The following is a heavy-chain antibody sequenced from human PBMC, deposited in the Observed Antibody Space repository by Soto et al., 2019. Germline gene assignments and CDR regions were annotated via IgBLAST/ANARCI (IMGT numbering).Heavy chain of an antibody. Sequence: GGSLRLSCAASGFTFSSYAMHWVRQAPGKGLEWVAVISYDGSNKYYADSVKGRFTISRDNSKNTLYLQMNSLRAEDTAVYYCARGLANYDILTGYSSGPNWFDPWGQGTLVTVSS. CDR1: GFTFSSYA. CDR2: ISYDGSNK. J-gene: IGHJ5*02. V-gene: IGHV3-30-3*01. D-gene: IGHD3-9*01. CDR3: ARGLANYDILTGYSSGPNWFDP.